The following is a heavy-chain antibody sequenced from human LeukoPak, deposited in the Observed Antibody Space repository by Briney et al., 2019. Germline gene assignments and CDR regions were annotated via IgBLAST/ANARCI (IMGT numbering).Heavy chain of an antibody. V-gene: IGHV3-7*01. J-gene: IGHJ4*02. CDR1: GFTFGSYW. CDR3: ARDRRVGAF. Sequence: GGSLRLSCTASGFTFGSYWMNWVRQAPGKGLEWVAKIKRLGDEIYYADSVKGRFTISRDNAKNSVYLEMNSLRAEDTAVYYCARDRRVGAFWGQGTLVTVSS. CDR2: IKRLGDEI. D-gene: IGHD1-26*01.